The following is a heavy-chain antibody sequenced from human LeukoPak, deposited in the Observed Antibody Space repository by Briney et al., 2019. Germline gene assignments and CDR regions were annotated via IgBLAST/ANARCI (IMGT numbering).Heavy chain of an antibody. CDR3: AKDPHYDFWSGNYFDY. CDR1: GFTFSSYA. Sequence: PGGSLRLSCAASGFTFSSYAMSWVRQAPGKGLEWVSATSGSGGSTYYADSVKGRFTISRDNSKNTLYLQMNSLRAEDTAVYYCAKDPHYDFWSGNYFDYWGQGTLVTVSS. J-gene: IGHJ4*02. V-gene: IGHV3-23*01. D-gene: IGHD3-3*01. CDR2: TSGSGGST.